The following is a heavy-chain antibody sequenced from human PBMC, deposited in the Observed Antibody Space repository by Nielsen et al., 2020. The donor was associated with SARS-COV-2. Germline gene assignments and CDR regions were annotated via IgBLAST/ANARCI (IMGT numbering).Heavy chain of an antibody. V-gene: IGHV3-9*01. Sequence: SLKISCAASGFTFSSYAMHWVRQAPGKGLEWVSGISWNSGSIGYADSVKGRFTISRDNAKNSLYLQMNSLRAEDTALYYCAKEEGDYWGQGTLVTVSS. CDR3: AKEEGDY. CDR1: GFTFSSYA. CDR2: ISWNSGSI. J-gene: IGHJ4*02.